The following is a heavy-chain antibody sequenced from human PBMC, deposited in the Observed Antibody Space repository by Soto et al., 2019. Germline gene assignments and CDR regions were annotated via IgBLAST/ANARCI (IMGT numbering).Heavy chain of an antibody. V-gene: IGHV3-23*01. CDR2: ISGSGGST. CDR3: AKDPVFGIAAAANLDY. J-gene: IGHJ4*02. CDR1: GFTFSSFA. Sequence: PGGSLRLSCAASGFTFSSFAMSWVRQAPGKGLEWVSAISGSGGSTYYADSVKGRFTISRDNSKNTLYLQMNSLRAEDTAVYYCAKDPVFGIAAAANLDYWGQGTLVTVSS. D-gene: IGHD6-13*01.